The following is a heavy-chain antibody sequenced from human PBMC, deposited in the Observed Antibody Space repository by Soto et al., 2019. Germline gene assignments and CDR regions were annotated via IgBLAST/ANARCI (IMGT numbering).Heavy chain of an antibody. CDR3: ARDVGDYYDSSGYLDY. D-gene: IGHD3-22*01. J-gene: IGHJ4*02. V-gene: IGHV3-48*02. Sequence: EVQLVESGGGLVQPGGSLRLSCAASGFTFSSYSMNWVRQAPGKGLEWVSYISSSSSTIYYADSVKGRFIISRDNAKNSLYLQMNSLRDEDTAVYYCARDVGDYYDSSGYLDYWGQGTLVTVSS. CDR1: GFTFSSYS. CDR2: ISSSSSTI.